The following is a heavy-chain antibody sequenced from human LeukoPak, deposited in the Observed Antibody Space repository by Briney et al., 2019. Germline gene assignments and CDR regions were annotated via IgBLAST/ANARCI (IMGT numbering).Heavy chain of an antibody. J-gene: IGHJ6*02. V-gene: IGHV6-1*01. Sequence: SQTLSLTCAISGDSVSSNSAAWNWIRQSPSRGLEWLGRTYYRSKWYNDYAVSVKSRITINPDTSKNQFSLQLNSVTPEDTAVYYCARVRAAAGPMYYYGMDVWGQGTTVTVSS. CDR1: GDSVSSNSAA. CDR2: TYYRSKWYN. D-gene: IGHD6-13*01. CDR3: ARVRAAAGPMYYYGMDV.